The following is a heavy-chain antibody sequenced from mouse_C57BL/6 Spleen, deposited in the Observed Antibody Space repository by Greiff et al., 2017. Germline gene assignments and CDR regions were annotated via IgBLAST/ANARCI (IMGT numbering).Heavy chain of an antibody. CDR3: ARLYDYDDYYAMDD. Sequence: QVQLQQPGAELVKPGASVKLSCKASGYTFTSYWMHWVKQRPGQGLEWIGMIHPNSGSTNYNEKFKSKATLTVDKSSSTAYMQLSSLTSEDSAVYYCARLYDYDDYYAMDDWGQGTSVTVSS. V-gene: IGHV1-64*01. CDR2: IHPNSGST. J-gene: IGHJ4*01. CDR1: GYTFTSYW. D-gene: IGHD2-4*01.